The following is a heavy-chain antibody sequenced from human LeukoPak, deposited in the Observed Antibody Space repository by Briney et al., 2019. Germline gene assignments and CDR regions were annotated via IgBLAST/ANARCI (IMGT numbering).Heavy chain of an antibody. CDR3: ARMRSDASGLFDN. CDR1: GFSLSPYGMR. CDR2: IDWDDDE. V-gene: IGHV2-70*04. Sequence: ESGPTLVHPTPTLTLTCTFSGFSLSPYGMRVNWIRQPPGKALEWLARIDWDDDEFYSTSLKTRLTISKDTSKSQVVLRMTNMDPVDTATYYCARMRSDASGLFDNWGQGILVTVSS. D-gene: IGHD1-26*01. J-gene: IGHJ4*02.